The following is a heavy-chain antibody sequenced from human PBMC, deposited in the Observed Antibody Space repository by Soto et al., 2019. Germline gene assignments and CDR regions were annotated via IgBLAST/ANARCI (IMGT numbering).Heavy chain of an antibody. CDR2: ISGSGGST. D-gene: IGHD2-15*01. CDR3: ARHTVVHPTYFDY. Sequence: RLSCAASGFTFSSYAMSWVRQAPGKGLEWVSAISGSGGSTYYADSVKGRFTISRDNSKNTLYLQMNSLRAEDTAVYYCARHTVVHPTYFDYWGQGNLVTVSS. J-gene: IGHJ4*02. CDR1: GFTFSSYA. V-gene: IGHV3-23*01.